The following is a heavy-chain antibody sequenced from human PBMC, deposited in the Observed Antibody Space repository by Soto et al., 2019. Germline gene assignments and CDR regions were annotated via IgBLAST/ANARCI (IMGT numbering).Heavy chain of an antibody. Sequence: PGGSLRLSCTASGFMFSAYAMLWVRQAPGKGLEWVAAMSYDGTNKYYADSLKGRFTISRDNSKNTLFLQMSSLTADDSAVYYCARDPSPYTSGWYGIDFWGLGTLVTVSS. V-gene: IGHV3-30-3*01. CDR3: ARDPSPYTSGWYGIDF. D-gene: IGHD6-19*01. J-gene: IGHJ4*01. CDR2: MSYDGTNK. CDR1: GFMFSAYA.